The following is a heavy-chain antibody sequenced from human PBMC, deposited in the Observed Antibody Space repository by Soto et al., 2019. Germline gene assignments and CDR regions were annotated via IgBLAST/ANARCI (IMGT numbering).Heavy chain of an antibody. Sequence: SVKVSCKASGGTFSSFGISWVRQAPGQGLEWMGGIIPVFGRPNYAQRFRGRLTITADESTSTSYMELIDLGSEDTAVYYCAREGSGYNFWGQGTQVTVS. D-gene: IGHD5-12*01. CDR3: AREGSGYNF. J-gene: IGHJ1*01. CDR1: GGTFSSFG. V-gene: IGHV1-69*13. CDR2: IIPVFGRP.